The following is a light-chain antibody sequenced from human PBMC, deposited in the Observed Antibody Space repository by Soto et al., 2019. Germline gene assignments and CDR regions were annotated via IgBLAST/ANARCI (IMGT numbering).Light chain of an antibody. CDR3: QHDNSYSP. J-gene: IGKJ4*02. V-gene: IGKV1-5*03. CDR1: QSIGNL. Sequence: DIQMTQSPSTLSASVGDRVIITCRTSQSIGNLLAWYQQKPGKAPNLLIYKASSLESGVPSRFSGSGSGTEFTLTISSLQPDDVATYYCQHDNSYSPFGGGTKVEIK. CDR2: KAS.